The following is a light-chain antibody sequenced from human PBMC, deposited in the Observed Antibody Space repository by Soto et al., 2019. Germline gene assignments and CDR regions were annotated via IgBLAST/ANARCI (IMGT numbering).Light chain of an antibody. CDR1: SSDVGTYKY. V-gene: IGLV2-14*01. J-gene: IGLJ1*01. Sequence: QSVLTQPASVSGSPGQSITISCTGTSSDVGTYKYVSWYQQHPGKAPKLMIYDVSNRPSGGSNRFSGSKSGNTASLTISGLQAEDETDYYCSSYTTIGTYVFGTGTKVTVL. CDR3: SSYTTIGTYV. CDR2: DVS.